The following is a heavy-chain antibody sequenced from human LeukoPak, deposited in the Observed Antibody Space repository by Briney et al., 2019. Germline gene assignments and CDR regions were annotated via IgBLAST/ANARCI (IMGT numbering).Heavy chain of an antibody. V-gene: IGHV3-74*01. Sequence: PGGSLRLSCAGSGFTFSSYGMHWVRQAPGKGLVWVSRINSDGSSTSYANSVKGRFTISRDNAKNTLYLQMNSLRAEDTAVYYCAKRRGLELLYYYYMDVWGKGTTVTVSS. J-gene: IGHJ6*03. CDR2: INSDGSST. D-gene: IGHD1-7*01. CDR1: GFTFSSYG. CDR3: AKRRGLELLYYYYMDV.